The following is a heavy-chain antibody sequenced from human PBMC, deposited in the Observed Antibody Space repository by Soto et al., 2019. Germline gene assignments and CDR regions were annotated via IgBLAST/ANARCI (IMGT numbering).Heavy chain of an antibody. CDR1: GYTLTELS. CDR2: FDPEDGET. J-gene: IGHJ3*02. V-gene: IGHV1-24*01. Sequence: ASVKVSCKVSGYTLTELSMHWVRQAPGKGLEWMGGFDPEDGETIYAQKFQGRVTMTEDTSTDTAYMELSSLRSEDTAVYYCATISIGLSPHDAFDIPGKAPMLTV. D-gene: IGHD3-3*02. CDR3: ATISIGLSPHDAFDI.